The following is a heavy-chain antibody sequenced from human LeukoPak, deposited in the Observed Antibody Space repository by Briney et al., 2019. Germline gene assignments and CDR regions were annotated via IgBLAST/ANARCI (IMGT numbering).Heavy chain of an antibody. V-gene: IGHV4-39*07. CDR1: GGSISTSNYY. Sequence: PSGTLSLTCTVSGGSISTSNYYWGWIRQPPGKGLEWIGNIFYSGSTYYSPSLRSRVTISLDTSRNQFSLKLNSVTAADTAVYYCASHNSSDKYYYYYYYMDVWGKGTTVTVSS. J-gene: IGHJ6*03. CDR3: ASHNSSDKYYYYYYYMDV. D-gene: IGHD6-13*01. CDR2: IFYSGST.